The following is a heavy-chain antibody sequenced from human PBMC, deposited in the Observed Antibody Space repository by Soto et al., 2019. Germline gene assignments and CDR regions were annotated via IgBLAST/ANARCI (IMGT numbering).Heavy chain of an antibody. J-gene: IGHJ6*03. CDR2: IFYSGST. CDR1: GCSISSSSYY. D-gene: IGHD3-9*01. V-gene: IGHV4-39*01. CDR3: ARHLRDDILTGPGTSDYYYYMDV. Sequence: SETLSLTCTVSGCSISSSSYYWGWIRQPPGKGLEWIGSIFYSGSTYYNPSLKSRVAISVDTSKNHFSLKLSSVTAADTAVYYCARHLRDDILTGPGTSDYYYYMDVWGKGTTVTVSS.